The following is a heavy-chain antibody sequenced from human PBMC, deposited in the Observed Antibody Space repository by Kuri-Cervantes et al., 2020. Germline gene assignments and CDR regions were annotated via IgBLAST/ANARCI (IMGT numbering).Heavy chain of an antibody. CDR1: GFTFSSYG. Sequence: GGSLRLSCAASGFTFSSYGMNWVRQAPGKGLEWVANIKQDGSEMYYVDSVKGRFTISRDNAKNSLYLQMNNLRAEDTAIYYCARGVCAGCAFEIWGQGTMVTVSS. J-gene: IGHJ3*02. CDR3: ARGVCAGCAFEI. V-gene: IGHV3-7*01. CDR2: IKQDGSEM. D-gene: IGHD3-3*01.